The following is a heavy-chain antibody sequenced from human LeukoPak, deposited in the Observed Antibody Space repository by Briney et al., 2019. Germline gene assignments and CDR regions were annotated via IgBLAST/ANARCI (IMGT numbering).Heavy chain of an antibody. D-gene: IGHD2-15*01. CDR2: IYYTGST. Sequence: PSQTLSLTCAVSGGSISSGGYSWSWIRQPPGRGLEWIGSIYYTGSTYYNPSLKSRVTISVDTSKNQFSLKLSSVTAADTAVFYCAREGGYCSGGSCLDYWGQGTLVTVSS. CDR1: GGSISSGGYS. J-gene: IGHJ4*02. CDR3: AREGGYCSGGSCLDY. V-gene: IGHV4-39*07.